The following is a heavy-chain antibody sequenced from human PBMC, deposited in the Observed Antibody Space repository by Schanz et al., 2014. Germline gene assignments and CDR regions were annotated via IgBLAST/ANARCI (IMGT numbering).Heavy chain of an antibody. V-gene: IGHV3-53*01. D-gene: IGHD6-19*01. Sequence: EVQLVESGGGLVQPGGSLRLSCAASGFTVSSNYMSWVRQAPGKGLEWVAVIYSGGSTFYTDSVKGRFTISRDNSKNTLYLQMNSLRAEDTAGYYCAKCIGWYGRCAFDIWGQGTRVTVSS. J-gene: IGHJ3*02. CDR3: AKCIGWYGRCAFDI. CDR1: GFTVSSNY. CDR2: IYSGGST.